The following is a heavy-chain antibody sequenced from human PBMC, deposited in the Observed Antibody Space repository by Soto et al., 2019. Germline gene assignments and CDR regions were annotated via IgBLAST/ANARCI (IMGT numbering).Heavy chain of an antibody. CDR2: IDPSDSQT. CDR3: ARQIYESDKGPNFQYSFDS. V-gene: IGHV5-10-1*01. J-gene: IGHJ4*02. CDR1: GYSFAGYW. Sequence: PGESLKISCKGSGYSFAGYWIAWVRQKPGKGLEWMGRIDPSDSQTYYSPSFRGHVTISVTKSITTVFLQWSSLRASDTAMYYCARQIYESDKGPNFQYSFDSWGQGTTVTVYS. D-gene: IGHD5-12*01.